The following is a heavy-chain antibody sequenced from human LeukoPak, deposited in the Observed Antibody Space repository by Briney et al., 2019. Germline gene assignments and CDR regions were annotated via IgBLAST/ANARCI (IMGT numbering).Heavy chain of an antibody. Sequence: GGSLRLSCAASGFTFSSYAMSWVRQAPGKGLESVSAISGSGTRTYYADSVKGRFTISRDNSKNTLYLQMNSLRAEDTAVYYCAKSYDSSGYYYPTIDYWGQGTLVTVSS. J-gene: IGHJ4*02. CDR2: ISGSGTRT. V-gene: IGHV3-23*01. D-gene: IGHD3-22*01. CDR1: GFTFSSYA. CDR3: AKSYDSSGYYYPTIDY.